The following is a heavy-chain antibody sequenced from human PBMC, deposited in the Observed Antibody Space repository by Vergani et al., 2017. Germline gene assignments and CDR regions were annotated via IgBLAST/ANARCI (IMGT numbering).Heavy chain of an antibody. J-gene: IGHJ6*04. CDR2: IIPVLGKT. Sequence: QVQLVQSGAEVKKPGSSVKVSCKASGATFRSNTISWVRQVPGQGLEWMGRIIPVLGKTKYAQDLQGRLTITADTSTSKAYMELTILRSQDTAVYYCARDPRGYGGDPDDYYYDMDVWGKGTTVTVSS. D-gene: IGHD2-21*02. CDR1: GATFRSNT. V-gene: IGHV1-69*08. CDR3: ARDPRGYGGDPDDYYYDMDV.